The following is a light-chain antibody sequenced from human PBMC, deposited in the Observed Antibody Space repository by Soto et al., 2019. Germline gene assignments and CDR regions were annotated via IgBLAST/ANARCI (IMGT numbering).Light chain of an antibody. J-gene: IGLJ2*01. Sequence: QSVLTQPPAVSGAPGQRVTISCTGSSSNIGAGYDVHWYQQPPGTAPKLLIYGNSNRLSGLPDRFSGSKSGPSAFLAITGLQAEEGAVYSCLSFDSSLDVVFGGGTKRTVL. V-gene: IGLV1-40*01. CDR2: GNS. CDR1: SSNIGAGYD. CDR3: LSFDSSLDVV.